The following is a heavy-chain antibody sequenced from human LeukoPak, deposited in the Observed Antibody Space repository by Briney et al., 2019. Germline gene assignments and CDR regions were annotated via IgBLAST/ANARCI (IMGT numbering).Heavy chain of an antibody. CDR2: INHSGST. CDR1: GGSFSGYY. Sequence: SETLSLTCAVYGGSFSGYYWSWVRQPPGKGLEWIGEINHSGSTYYNPSLKSRVTISVDTSKNQFSLKLSSVTAADTAVYYCASDEEFSWFFYWGQGTLVTVSS. D-gene: IGHD3-10*01. J-gene: IGHJ4*02. CDR3: ASDEEFSWFFY. V-gene: IGHV4-34*01.